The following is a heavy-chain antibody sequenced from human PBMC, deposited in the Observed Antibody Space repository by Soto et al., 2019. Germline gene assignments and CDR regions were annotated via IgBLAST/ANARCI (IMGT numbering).Heavy chain of an antibody. CDR1: GFTFSSYG. CDR2: IWYDGSNK. D-gene: IGHD1-26*01. CDR3: ARDVVGATTMADY. J-gene: IGHJ4*02. V-gene: IGHV3-33*01. Sequence: QVQLVESGGGVVQPGRSLRLSCAASGFTFSSYGMHWVRQAPGKGLEWVAVIWYDGSNKYYADSVKGRFTISRDNSKNTLYLQMNSLRAEDTAVYYCARDVVGATTMADYWGQGTLVTVSS.